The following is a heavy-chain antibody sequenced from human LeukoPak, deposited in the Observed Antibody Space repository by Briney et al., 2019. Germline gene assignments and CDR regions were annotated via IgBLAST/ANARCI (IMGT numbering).Heavy chain of an antibody. CDR3: ARDRAAAAKGY. Sequence: GGFLRLSCAASGFTFSSYSMNWVRQAPGKGLEWVSSISSSSYIYYADSVMGRFTISRDNAKNSLYLQMNSLRAEDTAVYYCARDRAAAAKGYWGQGTLVTVSS. CDR2: ISSSSYI. CDR1: GFTFSSYS. V-gene: IGHV3-21*01. J-gene: IGHJ4*02. D-gene: IGHD6-13*01.